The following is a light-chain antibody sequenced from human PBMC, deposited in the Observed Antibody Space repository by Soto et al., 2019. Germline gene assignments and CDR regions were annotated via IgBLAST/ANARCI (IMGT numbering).Light chain of an antibody. CDR2: DAS. CDR3: QQRSTWLYT. Sequence: EILLAQSPATLSLSPGERATLSCKASQDVSIFLAWYHQKPGQAPRLLIHDASNRATGVPARFSGSGSGRDFTLTITSLEPEDFAVYYCQQRSTWLYTFGQGTKLEV. CDR1: QDVSIF. V-gene: IGKV3-11*02. J-gene: IGKJ2*01.